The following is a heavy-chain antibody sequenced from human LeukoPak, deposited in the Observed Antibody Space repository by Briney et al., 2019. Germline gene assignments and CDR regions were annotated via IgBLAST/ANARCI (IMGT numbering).Heavy chain of an antibody. V-gene: IGHV1-18*01. D-gene: IGHD3-22*01. CDR1: GYLFHNCG. CDR3: ARGSGQRCYYDSSYHFRDV. J-gene: IGHJ6*04. CDR2: ISSYNGNT. Sequence: ASVKVSCKASGYLFHNCGFSWVRQAPGQGLEWMAWISSYNGNTKYAQELQGRVTMSTDTSTNTAYMELRSLRSDDTGGYFCARGSGQRCYYDSSYHFRDVWGKGTMVTVSS.